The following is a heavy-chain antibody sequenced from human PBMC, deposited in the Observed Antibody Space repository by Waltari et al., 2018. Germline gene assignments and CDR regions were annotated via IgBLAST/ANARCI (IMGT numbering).Heavy chain of an antibody. CDR3: ARSLFSSTAVNWFYP. CDR1: GGSISDNDFY. Sequence: QVQLQESGPGLVKPSENLSLTCTVSGGSISDNDFYWGWIRQPPGKGLEGNGNNNYSGRTYQNPTLKIRSTISVDTSKIHFSLNVGSVTAAVTAIYYCARSLFSSTAVNWFYPWGQGTLVTVSS. CDR2: NNYSGRT. V-gene: IGHV4-39*02. D-gene: IGHD2-2*01. J-gene: IGHJ5*02.